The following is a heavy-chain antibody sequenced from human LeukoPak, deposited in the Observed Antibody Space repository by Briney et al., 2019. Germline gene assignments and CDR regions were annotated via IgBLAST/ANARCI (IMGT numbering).Heavy chain of an antibody. J-gene: IGHJ4*02. CDR3: ARDRLVKGIDY. Sequence: GGSLRLSCTASGFAFSSYEMNWVRQAPGKGLEWVSYIYSSGHTIYYADSVKGRFTISRDNAKNSLYLQMNSLRAGDTAVYYCARDRLVKGIDYWGQGTLVTVSS. CDR1: GFAFSSYE. D-gene: IGHD2-2*01. V-gene: IGHV3-48*03. CDR2: IYSSGHTI.